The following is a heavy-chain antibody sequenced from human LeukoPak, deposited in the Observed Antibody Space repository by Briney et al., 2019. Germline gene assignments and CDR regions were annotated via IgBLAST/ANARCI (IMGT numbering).Heavy chain of an antibody. CDR3: ARMVVAGTDYYYYMDV. V-gene: IGHV1-2*02. J-gene: IGHJ6*03. CDR2: INPNSGGT. D-gene: IGHD6-19*01. CDR1: GYTFTGYY. Sequence: ASVKVSCKASGYTFTGYYMHWVRQAPGQGLEWIGWINPNSGGTNYAQKFQGRVTITADKSTSTAYMELSSLRSEDTAVYYCARMVVAGTDYYYYMDVWGKGTTVTVSS.